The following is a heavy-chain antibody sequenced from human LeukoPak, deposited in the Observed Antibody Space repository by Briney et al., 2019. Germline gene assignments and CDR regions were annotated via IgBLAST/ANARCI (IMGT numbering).Heavy chain of an antibody. CDR3: ASSDGSYSAH. CDR1: GYSISRGYY. V-gene: IGHV4-38-2*01. CDR2: IYHSGST. Sequence: KPSETLSLTCAVSGYSISRGYYWGWIRQPPGKGLEWIGSIYHSGSTYYNPSLKSRVTISVDTSKNQFSLKLSSVTAADTAVYYCASSDGSYSAHWGQGTLVTVSS. D-gene: IGHD1-26*01. J-gene: IGHJ4*02.